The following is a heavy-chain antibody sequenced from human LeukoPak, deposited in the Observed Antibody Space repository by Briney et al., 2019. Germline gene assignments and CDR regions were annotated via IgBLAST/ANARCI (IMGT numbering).Heavy chain of an antibody. Sequence: PGGSLRLSCVASEFTFSSYAMTWVRQAPGKGLEWVSSISGSGDNTHYTDSVKGRFTISRDNSKNTLYLQMNSLRAEDTAVYYCAKNVGDSSSSVYDYWGQGTLVTVSS. CDR1: EFTFSSYA. V-gene: IGHV3-23*01. CDR2: ISGSGDNT. D-gene: IGHD6-13*01. J-gene: IGHJ4*02. CDR3: AKNVGDSSSSVYDY.